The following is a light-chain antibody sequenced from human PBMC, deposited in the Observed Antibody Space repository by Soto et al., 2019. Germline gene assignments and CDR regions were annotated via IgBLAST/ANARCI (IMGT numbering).Light chain of an antibody. J-gene: IGKJ1*01. CDR3: QQYSLKWT. Sequence: DIQMTHSPSTLSASVGDRVTITCRASQSISSWLAWYQQKPGKAPKLLIYKASSLESGVPSRFSGSGSGKEFTLTISSLQPDDFATYYCQQYSLKWTFGRGTKADIX. V-gene: IGKV1-5*03. CDR2: KAS. CDR1: QSISSW.